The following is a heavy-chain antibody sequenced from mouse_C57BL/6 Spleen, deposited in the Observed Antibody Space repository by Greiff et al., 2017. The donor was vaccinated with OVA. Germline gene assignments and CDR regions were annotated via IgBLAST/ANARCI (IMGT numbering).Heavy chain of an antibody. Sequence: QVQLQQPGAELVKPGASVKLSCTASGYTFTSYWMHWVKQRPGQGLEWIGRIHPNSGSTNYTEKFKSKATLTVDTSSSTAYMQLSSLTSEDSAVYYCARPTVVANWYFDVWGKGTTVTVSS. V-gene: IGHV1-64*01. CDR1: GYTFTSYW. CDR3: ARPTVVANWYFDV. D-gene: IGHD1-1*01. CDR2: IHPNSGST. J-gene: IGHJ1*03.